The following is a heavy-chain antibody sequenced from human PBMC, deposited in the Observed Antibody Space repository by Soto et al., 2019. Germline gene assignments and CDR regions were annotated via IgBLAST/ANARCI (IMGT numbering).Heavy chain of an antibody. CDR2: ISAYNGNT. Sequence: QVQLVQSGAEVKKPGASVKVSCKASGYTFTSYGISWVRQAPGQGLEWMGWISAYNGNTNYAQKLQGRVTMTTDTSTSTGYMELRSLRSDDTAVYYCARDHPVKYSGSTHFDYWGQGTLVTVSS. V-gene: IGHV1-18*04. CDR1: GYTFTSYG. J-gene: IGHJ4*02. CDR3: ARDHPVKYSGSTHFDY. D-gene: IGHD1-26*01.